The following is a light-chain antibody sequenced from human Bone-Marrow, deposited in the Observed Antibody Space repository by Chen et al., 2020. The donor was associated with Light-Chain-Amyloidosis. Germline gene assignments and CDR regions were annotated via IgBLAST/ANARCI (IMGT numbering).Light chain of an antibody. J-gene: IGLJ2*01. Sequence: SYELTQPPSVSVSPGQTARITCSGDDLPTKYAYGYQKKPGQAPVLVIHRDTERPSGISERFSGSSPGTTATLTISGVQAEDEADYHCQSADSSGTYEVIFGGGTKLTVL. CDR2: RDT. CDR1: DLPTKY. CDR3: QSADSSGTYEVI. V-gene: IGLV3-25*03.